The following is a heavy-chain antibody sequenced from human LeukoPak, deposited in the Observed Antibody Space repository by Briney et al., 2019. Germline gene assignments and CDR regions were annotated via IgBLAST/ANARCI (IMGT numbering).Heavy chain of an antibody. D-gene: IGHD3-3*01. CDR2: IYYSGST. J-gene: IGHJ5*02. V-gene: IGHV4-31*03. CDR1: GDSISTGGYY. Sequence: PSETLSLTCTVSGDSISTGGYYWTWIRQHPGKGLEWIVYIYYSGSTDYNPSLRSRLNISIDTSKNQFSLKLTSVTAADTAVYYCAREITIFGTVMGFDTWGPGTVVTVSS. CDR3: AREITIFGTVMGFDT.